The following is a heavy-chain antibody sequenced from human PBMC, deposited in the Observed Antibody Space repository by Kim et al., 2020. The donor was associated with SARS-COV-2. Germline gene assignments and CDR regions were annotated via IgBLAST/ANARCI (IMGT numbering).Heavy chain of an antibody. CDR1: SSTFSSYA. D-gene: IGHD2-15*01. CDR2: IRGTGSPT. CDR3: SKDQHLSLAASYSCLDV. Sequence: GGSLRLSCAATSSTFSSYAMTWVRQAPGKGLEWVSGIRGTGSPTAYTDSVKVRFTISRDNVKNILYLEMNSLRAEDTAACYCSKDQHLSLAASYSCLDVWGQGTTVTVSS. V-gene: IGHV3-23*01. J-gene: IGHJ6*02.